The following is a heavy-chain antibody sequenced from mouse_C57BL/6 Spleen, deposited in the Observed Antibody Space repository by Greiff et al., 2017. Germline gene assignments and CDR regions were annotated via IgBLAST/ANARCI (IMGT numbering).Heavy chain of an antibody. CDR3: ARGDYDYDLYYFDY. Sequence: QVQLQQPGTELVKPGASVKLSCKASGYTFTSYWMHWVKQRPGQGLEWIGNINPSNGGTNYNEKFKSKATLTVDKSSSTAYMQLSSLTSEDSAVYDCARGDYDYDLYYFDYWGQGTTLTVSS. CDR1: GYTFTSYW. V-gene: IGHV1-53*01. CDR2: INPSNGGT. J-gene: IGHJ2*01. D-gene: IGHD2-4*01.